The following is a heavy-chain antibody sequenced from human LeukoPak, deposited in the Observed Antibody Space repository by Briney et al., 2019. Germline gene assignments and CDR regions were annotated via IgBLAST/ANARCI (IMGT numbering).Heavy chain of an antibody. Sequence: PGGSLRLSCAASGFTFSSYSMNWVRQAPGKGLEWVSYITDSSSAIHYAASVKGRFTISRDNAKKSLYLEMNSLRAEDTAVYYCAKDYYDSSGYYPLDHYFDYWGQGTLVTVSS. J-gene: IGHJ4*02. V-gene: IGHV3-48*01. D-gene: IGHD3-22*01. CDR2: ITDSSSAI. CDR1: GFTFSSYS. CDR3: AKDYYDSSGYYPLDHYFDY.